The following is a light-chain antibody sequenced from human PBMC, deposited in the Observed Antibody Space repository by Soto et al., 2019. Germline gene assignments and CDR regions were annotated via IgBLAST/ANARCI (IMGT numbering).Light chain of an antibody. V-gene: IGLV2-14*03. CDR1: TSDVGGYNR. CDR3: SSFTISSTWV. CDR2: DVS. Sequence: QSALTQPASVSGSPGQSITISCTGTTSDVGGYNRVSWYQQHPGKAPTLMIKDVSNRPSGVSDRFSGSKTGNTASLTISGLQPEDEAEYYCSSFTISSTWVFGGGTKLTVL. J-gene: IGLJ3*02.